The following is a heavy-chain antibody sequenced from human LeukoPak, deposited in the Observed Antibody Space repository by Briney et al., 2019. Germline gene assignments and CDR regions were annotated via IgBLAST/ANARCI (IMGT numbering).Heavy chain of an antibody. CDR3: AREPQRSLSTKFDY. J-gene: IGHJ4*02. CDR2: IIPILGIA. Sequence: ASVKVSCKASGGTFSSYAISWVRQAPGQGLEWMGRIIPILGIANYAQKFQGRVTITADKSTSTAYMELSSLRSEDTAVYYCAREPQRSLSTKFDYWGQGTLVTVSS. D-gene: IGHD2-2*01. V-gene: IGHV1-69*04. CDR1: GGTFSSYA.